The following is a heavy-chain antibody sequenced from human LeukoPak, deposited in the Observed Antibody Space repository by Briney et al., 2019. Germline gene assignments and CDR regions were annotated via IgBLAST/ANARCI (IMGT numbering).Heavy chain of an antibody. J-gene: IGHJ4*02. D-gene: IGHD1-1*01. Sequence: GGSLRLSCAASGFTFSSYAMHWVRQAPGKGLQWVAVISYGGTNTYYADSVKGRFTISRDNSKNTLYLQMNSLRPEDTAVYYCVREERDVSYWGQGTLVTVSS. CDR3: VREERDVSY. CDR1: GFTFSSYA. CDR2: ISYGGTNT. V-gene: IGHV3-30-3*01.